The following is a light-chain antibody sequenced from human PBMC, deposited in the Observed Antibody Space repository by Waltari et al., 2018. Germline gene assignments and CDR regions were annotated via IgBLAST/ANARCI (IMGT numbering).Light chain of an antibody. CDR1: QSLVHSDGNTY. J-gene: IGKJ2*01. V-gene: IGKV2-30*02. CDR3: MQGAHWPYT. Sequence: DVVMTQSPLDLPVTLGQPASISCKSSQSLVHSDGNTYLSWFQQRPGQSPRRLIFKVSNRDSGVPDRFSGSGSGTDFTLKISRVEAEDVAVYFCMQGAHWPYTFGQGTELEIK. CDR2: KVS.